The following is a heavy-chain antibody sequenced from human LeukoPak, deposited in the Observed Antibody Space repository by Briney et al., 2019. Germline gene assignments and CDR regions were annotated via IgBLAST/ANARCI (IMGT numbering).Heavy chain of an antibody. D-gene: IGHD4-17*01. CDR1: GFTFSNYG. CDR3: AKDSSYGDYVGDY. CDR2: ISGTGGTT. J-gene: IGHJ4*02. V-gene: IGHV3-23*01. Sequence: GGSLRLSCAASGFTFSNYGMNWVRQAPGKGLEWVSRISGTGGTTFYADSVKGRFTISRDNSKNTLHLQMNSLRAEDTAVYYCAKDSSYGDYVGDYWGQGTLVTVSS.